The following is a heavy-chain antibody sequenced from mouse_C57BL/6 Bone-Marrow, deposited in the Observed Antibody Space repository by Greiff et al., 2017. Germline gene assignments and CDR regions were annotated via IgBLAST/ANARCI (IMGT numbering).Heavy chain of an antibody. CDR3: ASTGYAMDY. CDR2: RDPSDSYL. CDR1: GYSFTSYW. V-gene: IGHV1-69*01. Sequence: QVQLQQPGAELVMPGASVKLSCKASGYSFTSYWMPWVKLRPGQGLEWIGERDPSDSYLNFNQKFKGKSTLTVDKSSSAAYMQLSSLTSEDSAVYYCASTGYAMDYWGQGTSVTV. J-gene: IGHJ4*01.